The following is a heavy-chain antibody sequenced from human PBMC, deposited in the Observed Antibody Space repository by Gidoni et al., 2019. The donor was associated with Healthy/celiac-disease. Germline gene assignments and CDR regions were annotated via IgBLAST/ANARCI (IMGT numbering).Heavy chain of an antibody. V-gene: IGHV1-69*08. D-gene: IGHD1-26*01. CDR1: GGTFSSYT. CDR2: IIPILGIA. J-gene: IGHJ6*02. Sequence: QVQLVQSGAEVKKPGSSVKVSCKASGGTFSSYTISWVRQAPGQGLEWMGRIIPILGIANYAQKFQGRVTITADKSTSTAYMALSSLRSEDTAVYYCARDYSEWELRYYYYGMDVWGQGTTVTVSS. CDR3: ARDYSEWELRYYYYGMDV.